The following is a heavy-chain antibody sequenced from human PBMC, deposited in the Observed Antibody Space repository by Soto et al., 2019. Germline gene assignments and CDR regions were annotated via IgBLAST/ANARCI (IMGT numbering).Heavy chain of an antibody. CDR2: ISYDGSNK. CDR1: GFTFSSYA. Sequence: QVQLVESGGGVVQPGRSLRLSCAASGFTFSSYAMHWVRQAPGKGLEWVAGISYDGSNKYYADSVKGRFTISRDNSKNPLYLQMNSLGAEDTAVYYCARGREEWVGAPPRYWGQGTLVTVSS. V-gene: IGHV3-30-3*01. CDR3: ARGREEWVGAPPRY. D-gene: IGHD1-26*01. J-gene: IGHJ4*02.